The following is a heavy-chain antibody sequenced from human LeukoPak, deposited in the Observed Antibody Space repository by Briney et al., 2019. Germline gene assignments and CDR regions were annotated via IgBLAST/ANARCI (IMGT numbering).Heavy chain of an antibody. CDR3: ARDSLYCSSTSCWFDP. Sequence: ASVKVSCKASGYTFTGYYMHWVRQAPGQGLEWMGWINPNSGGTNYAQKFQGRVTMTRDTSISTAYMELSRLRSDDTAEYYCARDSLYCSSTSCWFDPWGQGTLVTVSS. V-gene: IGHV1-2*02. D-gene: IGHD2-2*01. CDR2: INPNSGGT. J-gene: IGHJ5*02. CDR1: GYTFTGYY.